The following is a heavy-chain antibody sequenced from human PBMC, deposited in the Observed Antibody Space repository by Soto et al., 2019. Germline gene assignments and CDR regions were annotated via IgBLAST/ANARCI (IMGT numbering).Heavy chain of an antibody. Sequence: QVQLVESGGGVVQPGGSLRLSCVASGFTPRTSGMHWVRQAPSKGLEWVAVISHDGSNQFYAESVKGRFTISRDNSKNMLYLQMNSLRADDSAVYFCAKDSSAAFDYWGQGTVVTVSS. CDR2: ISHDGSNQ. CDR3: AKDSSAAFDY. V-gene: IGHV3-30*18. J-gene: IGHJ4*02. CDR1: GFTPRTSG. D-gene: IGHD6-25*01.